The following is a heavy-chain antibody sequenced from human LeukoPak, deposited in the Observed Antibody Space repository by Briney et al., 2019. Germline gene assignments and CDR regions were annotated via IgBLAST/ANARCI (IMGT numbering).Heavy chain of an antibody. Sequence: QPGGSLRLSCAASGFSFSNYWMHWVRHAPGKGLVWVSRINSDGSSTTYADSVKGRFTISRDNAKNTLYLQMNSLRAEDTAVYYCARDGVEFYNWFDPWGQGTLVTVSS. J-gene: IGHJ5*02. D-gene: IGHD2-21*01. CDR2: INSDGSST. CDR1: GFSFSNYW. V-gene: IGHV3-74*01. CDR3: ARDGVEFYNWFDP.